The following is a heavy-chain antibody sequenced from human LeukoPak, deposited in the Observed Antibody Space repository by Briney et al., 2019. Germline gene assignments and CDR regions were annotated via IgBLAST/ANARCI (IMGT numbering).Heavy chain of an antibody. CDR2: ISGSGGST. D-gene: IGHD2-2*01. Sequence: GGSLRLSCAASGFTFSSYAMTRVRQAPGKGLEWVSGISGSGGSTYYADSVKGRFTISRDNSKNTLYLQMNSLRAEDTAVYYCAKDGSFYCSSTSCPEYFQHWGQGTLVTVSS. V-gene: IGHV3-23*01. CDR1: GFTFSSYA. J-gene: IGHJ1*01. CDR3: AKDGSFYCSSTSCPEYFQH.